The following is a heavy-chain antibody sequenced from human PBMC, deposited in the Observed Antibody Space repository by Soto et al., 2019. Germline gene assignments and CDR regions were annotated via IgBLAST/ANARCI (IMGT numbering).Heavy chain of an antibody. D-gene: IGHD1-7*01. Sequence: GESLKISCKGSGYSFTSYWIGWVRQMPGKGLEWMGIIYPGDSDTRYSPSFQGQVTISADKSISTAYLQWSSLKASDTAMYYCARQNYDRLRPSHWFDPWGQGSLVTVSS. CDR1: GYSFTSYW. CDR3: ARQNYDRLRPSHWFDP. V-gene: IGHV5-51*01. J-gene: IGHJ5*02. CDR2: IYPGDSDT.